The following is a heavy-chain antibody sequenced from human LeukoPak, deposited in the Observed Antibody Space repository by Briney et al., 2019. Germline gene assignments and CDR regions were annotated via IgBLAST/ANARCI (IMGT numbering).Heavy chain of an antibody. CDR3: AKDAIAVAAYYYMDV. CDR1: GFTFSSYG. D-gene: IGHD6-19*01. CDR2: IRYDGSSK. V-gene: IGHV3-30*02. J-gene: IGHJ6*03. Sequence: GGPLRLSCAASGFTFSSYGMHWVRQAPGNGLEWVAFIRYDGSSKYYADFVKGRFTISRDNSKNTLYLQMNSLRAEDTAVYYCAKDAIAVAAYYYMDVWGKGTTVTVSS.